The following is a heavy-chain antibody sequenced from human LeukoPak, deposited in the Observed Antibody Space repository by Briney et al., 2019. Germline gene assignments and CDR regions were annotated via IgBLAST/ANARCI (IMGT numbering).Heavy chain of an antibody. D-gene: IGHD3-22*01. J-gene: IGHJ3*02. CDR3: ARESSLSGYSSDAFDI. Sequence: ASVKVSCKASGYTFTGYYMHWVRQAPGQGLEWMGWINPNSGGTEYAQKFQGRVTMTRDTSISTAYMELSRLRSDDTAVYYCARESSLSGYSSDAFDIWGQGTMVTVSS. CDR2: INPNSGGT. V-gene: IGHV1-2*02. CDR1: GYTFTGYY.